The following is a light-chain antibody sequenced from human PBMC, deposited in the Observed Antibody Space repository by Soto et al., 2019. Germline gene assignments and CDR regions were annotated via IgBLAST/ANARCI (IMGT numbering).Light chain of an antibody. CDR2: EGS. Sequence: QSVLTQPASVSGSPGQSITISCTGTSSDVGSYNLVSWYQQHPGKAPKLMIYEGSKRPSGVSNRFSGSKSGNTASLTISGLQAEDEADYYCCSHAGSSTFVVVFGGGTKLTVL. J-gene: IGLJ2*01. CDR1: SSDVGSYNL. V-gene: IGLV2-23*03. CDR3: CSHAGSSTFVVV.